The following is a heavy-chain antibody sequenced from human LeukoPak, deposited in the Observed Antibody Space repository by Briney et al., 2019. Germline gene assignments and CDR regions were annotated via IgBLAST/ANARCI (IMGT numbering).Heavy chain of an antibody. Sequence: PGGSLRLSCAASGFTFSNYSMNWVRQAPGKGLEWVSYISSSSSTIYYADSVKGRFTISRDNAKNSLYLQMNSLRAEDTAVYYCARAGSLYYGGNFDYWGQGTLVTVSS. CDR2: ISSSSSTI. CDR3: ARAGSLYYGGNFDY. J-gene: IGHJ4*02. V-gene: IGHV3-48*04. D-gene: IGHD4-23*01. CDR1: GFTFSNYS.